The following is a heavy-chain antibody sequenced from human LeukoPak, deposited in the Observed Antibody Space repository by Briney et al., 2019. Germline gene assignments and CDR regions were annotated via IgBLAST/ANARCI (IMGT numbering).Heavy chain of an antibody. V-gene: IGHV4-39*01. CDR2: IYYSGST. Sequence: SSETLSLTCTVSGGSISSSSYYWGWIRQPPGKGLEWIGSIYYSGSTYYNPSLKSRVTISVDTSKNQFSLKLSSVTAADTAVYYCAGPQGPLLDYWGQGTLVTVSS. CDR3: AGPQGPLLDY. J-gene: IGHJ4*02. CDR1: GGSISSSSYY.